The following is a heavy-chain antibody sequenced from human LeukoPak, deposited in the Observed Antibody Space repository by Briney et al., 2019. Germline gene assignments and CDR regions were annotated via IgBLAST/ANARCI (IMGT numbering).Heavy chain of an antibody. Sequence: SETLSLTCTVSGGSISSSSYYWGWIRQPPGKGLEWIGSIYYSGSTYYNPSLKSRVTISVDTSKNQFSLKLSSVTAADTAVYYCALPAAIIGRFDPWGQGTLVTVSS. CDR1: GGSISSSSYY. CDR3: ALPAAIIGRFDP. CDR2: IYYSGST. V-gene: IGHV4-39*07. J-gene: IGHJ5*02. D-gene: IGHD2-2*01.